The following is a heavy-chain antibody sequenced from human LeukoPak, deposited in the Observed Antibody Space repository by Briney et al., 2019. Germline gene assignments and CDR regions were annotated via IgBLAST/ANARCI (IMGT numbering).Heavy chain of an antibody. Sequence: GSLILSCAASGFTFSSYWMSWVRQAPGKGLEWVANMKQDGSEKYYVDSVKGRFTISRDNAKNSLYLQMNSLRAEDTAVYYCARDTSGSYYYYYYGMDVWGQGTTVTVSS. CDR1: GFTFSSYW. CDR2: MKQDGSEK. J-gene: IGHJ6*02. D-gene: IGHD1-26*01. CDR3: ARDTSGSYYYYYYGMDV. V-gene: IGHV3-7*01.